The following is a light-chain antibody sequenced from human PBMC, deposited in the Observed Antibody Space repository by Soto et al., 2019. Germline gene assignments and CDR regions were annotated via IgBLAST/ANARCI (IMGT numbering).Light chain of an antibody. CDR3: QTWDTGIRV. Sequence: QLVLTQSPSASASLGASVKLTCTLSSGHSNYVIAWHQQQPEKGPRYLMKLNSDGSHSKGDGIPDRFSGSSSGAERYLTIPSLQSEDEADYHCQTWDTGIRVFGGGTKVTVL. CDR2: LNSDGSH. V-gene: IGLV4-69*01. J-gene: IGLJ2*01. CDR1: SGHSNYV.